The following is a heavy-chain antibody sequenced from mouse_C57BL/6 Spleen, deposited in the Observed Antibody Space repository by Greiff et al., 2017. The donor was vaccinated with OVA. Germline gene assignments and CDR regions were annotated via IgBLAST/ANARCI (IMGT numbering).Heavy chain of an antibody. CDR3: ARHDYDYDGWFAY. J-gene: IGHJ3*01. V-gene: IGHV5-6*01. D-gene: IGHD2-4*01. CDR2: ISSGGSYT. Sequence: VHVKQSGGDLVKPGGSLKLSCAASGFTFSSYGMSWVRQTPDKRLEWVATISSGGSYTYYPDSVKGRFTISRDNAKNTLYLQMSSLKSEDTAMYYCARHDYDYDGWFAYWGQGTLVTVSA. CDR1: GFTFSSYG.